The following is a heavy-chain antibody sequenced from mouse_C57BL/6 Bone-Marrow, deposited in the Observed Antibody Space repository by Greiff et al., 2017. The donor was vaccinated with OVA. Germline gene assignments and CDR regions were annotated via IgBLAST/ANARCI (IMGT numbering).Heavy chain of an antibody. V-gene: IGHV1-64*01. J-gene: IGHJ2*01. CDR2: IHPNSGST. Sequence: QVQLQQPGAELVKPGASVKLSCKASGYTFTSYWMHWVKQRPGQGLEWIGMIHPNSGSTNYNEKFKSKATLTVDKSSSTAYMQLSSLTSEDSAVYYCARKIYYDYDRGVYYFDYWGQGTTLTVSS. CDR3: ARKIYYDYDRGVYYFDY. CDR1: GYTFTSYW. D-gene: IGHD2-4*01.